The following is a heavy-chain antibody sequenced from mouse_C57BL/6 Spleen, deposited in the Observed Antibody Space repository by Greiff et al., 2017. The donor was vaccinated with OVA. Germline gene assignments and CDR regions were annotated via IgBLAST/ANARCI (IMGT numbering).Heavy chain of an antibody. CDR2: ISSGSSTI. D-gene: IGHD2-3*01. CDR3: ARRWFYAMDF. CDR1: GFTFSDYG. J-gene: IGHJ4*01. Sequence: EVMLVESGGGLVKPGGSLKLSCAASGFTFSDYGMHWVRQAPEKGLEWVAYISSGSSTIYYADTVKGRFTISRDNAKNTLFLQMTSLRSEDTAMYYCARRWFYAMDFWGQGTSVTVSS. V-gene: IGHV5-17*01.